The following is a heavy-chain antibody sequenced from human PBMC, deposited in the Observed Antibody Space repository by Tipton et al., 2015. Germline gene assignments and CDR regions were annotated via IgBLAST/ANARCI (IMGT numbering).Heavy chain of an antibody. D-gene: IGHD1-26*01. CDR3: VTVGSNSY. V-gene: IGHV3-48*02. CDR1: GFALVAYN. J-gene: IGHJ4*02. CDR2: ISASGGTI. Sequence: SLRLSCAVSGFALVAYNMNWVRQAPGKGLEWVSYISASGGTIFYADSVKGRFTISRDNADSSLFLQVNSVRDEDTAVYYCVTVGSNSYWGQGTLVTVSS.